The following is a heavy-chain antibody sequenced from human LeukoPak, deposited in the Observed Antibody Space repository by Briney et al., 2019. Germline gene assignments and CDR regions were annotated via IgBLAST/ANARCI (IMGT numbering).Heavy chain of an antibody. J-gene: IGHJ5*02. CDR3: ARHDYGDSDWFDP. Sequence: SETLSLTCTVSGGSISSSSYYWGWIRQPPGKGLEWNGSIYYSGSTYYNPSLKSRVTISVDTSKNQFSLKLSSVTAAVTAVYYCARHDYGDSDWFDPWGQGTLVTVSS. D-gene: IGHD4-17*01. V-gene: IGHV4-39*01. CDR1: GGSISSSSYY. CDR2: IYYSGST.